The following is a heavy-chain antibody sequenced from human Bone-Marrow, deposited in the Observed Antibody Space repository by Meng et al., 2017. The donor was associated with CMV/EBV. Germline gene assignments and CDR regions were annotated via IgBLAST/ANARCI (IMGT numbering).Heavy chain of an antibody. V-gene: IGHV1-8*01. CDR1: GYTFTSYD. J-gene: IGHJ4*02. CDR3: ARGPLQLDVIFDY. D-gene: IGHD6-6*01. Sequence: SVKVSCKASGYTFTSYDINWVRQATGQGLEWMGWMNPNSGNTGYAQKFQGRVTMTRNTSISTAYMELSSLRSEDTAVYYCARGPLQLDVIFDYWGQGTLVTVSS. CDR2: MNPNSGNT.